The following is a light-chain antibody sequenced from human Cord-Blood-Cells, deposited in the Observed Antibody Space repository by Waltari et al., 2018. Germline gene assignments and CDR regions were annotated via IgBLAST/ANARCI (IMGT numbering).Light chain of an antibody. V-gene: IGLV1-44*01. J-gene: IGLJ3*02. CDR1: SSNTGSNT. Sequence: QSVLTQPPSASGTPGQRVTISCSGSSSNTGSNTVNWNQQLPGTPPKLHNYSNNQRPSGVPDRFSGSKSGPATSLAISGLQSEDEADYYRAAWDDSLNGPVFGGGTKLTVL. CDR3: AAWDDSLNGPV. CDR2: SNN.